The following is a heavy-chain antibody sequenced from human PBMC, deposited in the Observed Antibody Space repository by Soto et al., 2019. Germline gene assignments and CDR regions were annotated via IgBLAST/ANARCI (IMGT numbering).Heavy chain of an antibody. CDR3: ARRERYYGSPGWFDP. CDR2: VYHNENT. D-gene: IGHD3-16*01. CDR1: GGSINDFAYY. V-gene: IGHV4-39*01. J-gene: IGHJ5*02. Sequence: SETLSLTCTVSGGSINDFAYYWGWIRQPPGKGLEWIGTVYHNENTYYNPSLKSRVTISVDTAKNQFSLNLRSVTAADTAIYFCARRERYYGSPGWFDPWGQGALVTVSS.